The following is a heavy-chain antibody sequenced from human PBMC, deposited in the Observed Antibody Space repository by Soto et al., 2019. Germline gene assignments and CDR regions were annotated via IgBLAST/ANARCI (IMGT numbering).Heavy chain of an antibody. Sequence: SETLSLTCAVYGGSFSGYYWSWIRQPPGKGLEWIGEINHSGSTNYNPSLKSRVTISVDTSKNQFSLKRSSVTAADTAVYYWAAIPKTAPYYYGMDVWGQGTTVTVSS. CDR1: GGSFSGYY. CDR3: AAIPKTAPYYYGMDV. V-gene: IGHV4-34*01. CDR2: INHSGST. J-gene: IGHJ6*02. D-gene: IGHD2-21*02.